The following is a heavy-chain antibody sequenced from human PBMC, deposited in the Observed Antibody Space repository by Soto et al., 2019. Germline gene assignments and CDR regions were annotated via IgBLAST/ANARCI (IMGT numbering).Heavy chain of an antibody. CDR1: GGTFSSYA. CDR3: AAGFDSSGYLGY. D-gene: IGHD3-22*01. J-gene: IGHJ4*02. V-gene: IGHV1-69*06. CDR2: IIPIFGTA. Sequence: SVKVSCKASGGTFSSYAISWLRQAPGQGLEWMGGIIPIFGTANYAQKFQGRVTITADKSTSTAYMELSSLRSEDTAVYYCAAGFDSSGYLGYWGQGTLVTVSS.